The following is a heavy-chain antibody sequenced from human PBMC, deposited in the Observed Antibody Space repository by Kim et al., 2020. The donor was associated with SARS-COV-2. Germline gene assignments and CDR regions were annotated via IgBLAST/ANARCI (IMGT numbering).Heavy chain of an antibody. CDR3: ATSIVVVGHGMDV. Sequence: GGSLRLSCAASGFTVSSNYMSWVRQAPGKGLEWVSVIYSGGSTYYADSVKGRLTISRDNSKNTLYLQMNSLRAEDTAVYYCATSIVVVGHGMDVWGQGTTVTVSS. J-gene: IGHJ6*02. CDR2: IYSGGST. V-gene: IGHV3-53*01. D-gene: IGHD2-2*01. CDR1: GFTVSSNY.